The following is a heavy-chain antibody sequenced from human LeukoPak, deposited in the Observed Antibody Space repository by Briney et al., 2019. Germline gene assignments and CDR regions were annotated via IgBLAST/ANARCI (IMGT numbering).Heavy chain of an antibody. CDR3: AKDGDSGPNFDY. J-gene: IGHJ4*02. CDR2: ISSSSSYT. D-gene: IGHD5-12*01. Sequence: GGSLRLSCAASGFTFSDYYMSWIRQAPGKGLEWVSYISSSSSYTNYADSVKGRFTISRDNSKNTLYLQMNSLRAEDTAVYYCAKDGDSGPNFDYWGQGTLVTVSS. CDR1: GFTFSDYY. V-gene: IGHV3-11*05.